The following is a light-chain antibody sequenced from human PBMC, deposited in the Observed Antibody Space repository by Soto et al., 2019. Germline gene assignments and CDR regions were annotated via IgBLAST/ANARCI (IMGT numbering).Light chain of an antibody. Sequence: DIVMTQSPDSLAVSLGERATTNCKSSQSVLYSSNNKNYLAWYQQKPGQPPKLLIYWASTRESGVPDRFSGSGSGIDFTLTISSPQAEDVAVYYCQQYYSTPWTFGQGTKVEIK. CDR3: QQYYSTPWT. CDR1: QSVLYSSNNKNY. V-gene: IGKV4-1*01. J-gene: IGKJ1*01. CDR2: WAS.